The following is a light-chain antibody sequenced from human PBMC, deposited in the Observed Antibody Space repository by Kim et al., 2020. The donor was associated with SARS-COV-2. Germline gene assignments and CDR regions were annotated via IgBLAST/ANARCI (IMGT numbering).Light chain of an antibody. V-gene: IGKV1-39*01. CDR3: QQSYSTVYT. Sequence: SASIGDRVTITCRASQSINSFLNWYQQKPGKAPNLLIYAASSLQSGVPSRFSGSGSGTDFTLTISSLQPEDFATYYCQQSYSTVYTFGQGTKLEI. J-gene: IGKJ2*01. CDR2: AAS. CDR1: QSINSF.